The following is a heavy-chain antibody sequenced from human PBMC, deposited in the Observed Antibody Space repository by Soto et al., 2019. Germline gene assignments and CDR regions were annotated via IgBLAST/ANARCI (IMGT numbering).Heavy chain of an antibody. V-gene: IGHV4-34*01. Sequence: QVQLQQWGAGLLKPSETLSLTCAVYGESFPDYYWSWIRQPPGKGLEWIGEINHSGSTNYNPSLKSRVTISVETSKNQVSLKLTSVTAADPAVYYCARGGGGYDYVWGSYRPFDFWGQGTLVTVSS. J-gene: IGHJ4*02. CDR2: INHSGST. CDR1: GESFPDYY. CDR3: ARGGGGYDYVWGSYRPFDF. D-gene: IGHD3-16*02.